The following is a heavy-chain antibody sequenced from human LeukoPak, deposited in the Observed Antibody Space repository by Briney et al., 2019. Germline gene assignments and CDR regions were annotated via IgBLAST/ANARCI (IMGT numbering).Heavy chain of an antibody. CDR1: GYTLTELS. CDR2: INPNSGGT. J-gene: IGHJ6*03. V-gene: IGHV1-2*02. CDR3: ARDKGYDILEPGYYYYYMDV. D-gene: IGHD3-9*01. Sequence: GASVKVSCKVSGYTLTELSMHWVRQAPGQGLEWMGWINPNSGGTNYAQKFQGRVTMTRDTSISTAYMELSRLRSDDTAVYYCARDKGYDILEPGYYYYYMDVWGKGTTVTISS.